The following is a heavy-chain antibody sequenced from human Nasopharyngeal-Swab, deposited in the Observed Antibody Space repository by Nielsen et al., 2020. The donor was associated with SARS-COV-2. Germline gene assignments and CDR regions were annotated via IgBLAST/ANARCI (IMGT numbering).Heavy chain of an antibody. CDR3: ARHTTIFGVVIRPFDY. Sequence: WIRQPPGKGLEWIGEINHSGSTNYNPSLKSRVTISVDTSKNQFSLKLSSGTAADTAVYYCARHTTIFGVVIRPFDYWGQGTLVTVSS. J-gene: IGHJ4*02. V-gene: IGHV4-34*01. D-gene: IGHD3-3*01. CDR2: INHSGST.